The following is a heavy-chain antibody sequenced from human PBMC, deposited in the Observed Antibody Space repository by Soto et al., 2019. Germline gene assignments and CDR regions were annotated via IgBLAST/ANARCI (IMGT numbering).Heavy chain of an antibody. CDR2: IDPSDSYT. D-gene: IGHD6-6*01. CDR1: GYSFTCYW. V-gene: IGHV5-10-1*01. J-gene: IGHJ6*02. Sequence: GESLKISCKGSGYSFTCYWISWVRQMPGKGLEWMGRIDPSDSYTNYSPSFQGHVTISADKSISTAYLQWSSLKASDTAMYYCARIPTIAARTRGHYYGMDVWGQGTTVTVSS. CDR3: ARIPTIAARTRGHYYGMDV.